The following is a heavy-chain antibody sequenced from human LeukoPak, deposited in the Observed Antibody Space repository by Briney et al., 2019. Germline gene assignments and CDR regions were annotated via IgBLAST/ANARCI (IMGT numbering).Heavy chain of an antibody. J-gene: IGHJ5*02. CDR1: GYTFISYY. D-gene: IGHD3-10*01. CDR2: INPSGGST. V-gene: IGHV1-46*01. Sequence: ASVKVSCKASGYTFISYYMHWVRQAPGQGLEWMGIINPSGGSTSYAQKFQGRVTMTRDTSISTAYMELSRLRSDDTAVYYCARDLSYYGSGSSPWFDPWGQGTLVTVSS. CDR3: ARDLSYYGSGSSPWFDP.